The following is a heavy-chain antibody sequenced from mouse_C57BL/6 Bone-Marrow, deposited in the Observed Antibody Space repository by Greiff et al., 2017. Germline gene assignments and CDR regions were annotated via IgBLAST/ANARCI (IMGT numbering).Heavy chain of an antibody. CDR1: GFTFSSYT. CDR2: ISGGGGNT. Sequence: EVKLVESGGGLVKPGGSLKLSCAASGFTFSSYTMSWVRQTPEKRLQWVAAISGGGGNTYYPDSVKGRFTISRDNDKNILYLQMSSLRSEDTALYYCSRQVTTLLATEYFDVWGTGTTVTVSA. D-gene: IGHD1-1*01. J-gene: IGHJ1*03. CDR3: SRQVTTLLATEYFDV. V-gene: IGHV5-9*01.